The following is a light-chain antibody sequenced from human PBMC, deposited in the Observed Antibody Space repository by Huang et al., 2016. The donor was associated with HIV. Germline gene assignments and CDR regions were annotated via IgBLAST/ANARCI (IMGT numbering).Light chain of an antibody. CDR1: QSLLSTY. J-gene: IGKJ3*01. V-gene: IGKV3-20*01. CDR2: SSS. Sequence: ELVLTQSPGTLSLSPGERATLSCRASQSLLSTYLAWYQHKPGQAPRLLIYSSSTRATGIPDRFSGSGSGTDFTLTIHRLEPEDFAVYYCQQYSEFPRTFGPGTKVEIK. CDR3: QQYSEFPRT.